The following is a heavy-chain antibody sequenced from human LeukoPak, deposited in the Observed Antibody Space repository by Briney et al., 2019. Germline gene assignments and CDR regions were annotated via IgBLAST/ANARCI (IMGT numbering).Heavy chain of an antibody. CDR2: ISGSSDYR. D-gene: IGHD1-7*01. CDR1: GFTFSSYS. J-gene: IGHJ1*01. CDR3: ARDLARAGTTDPFVK. Sequence: PGGSLTLFCAASGFTFSSYSFNWVRQAPGKGLKWVSSISGSSDYRSYADSVKGRFTISRDNAKNSLYLQMNSLRAEDTAVYYCARDLARAGTTDPFVKWGQGTLVTVSS. V-gene: IGHV3-21*01.